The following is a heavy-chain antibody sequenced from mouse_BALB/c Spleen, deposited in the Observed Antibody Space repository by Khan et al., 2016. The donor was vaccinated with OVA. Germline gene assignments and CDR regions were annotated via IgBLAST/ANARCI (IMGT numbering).Heavy chain of an antibody. CDR1: GDSITSGY. D-gene: IGHD1-1*01. J-gene: IGHJ1*01. Sequence: VQLKQSGPSLVNPSQTLSLTCSVSGDSITSGYWNWIRKFPGNKLEYMGYINFSGNTYYNPSLKSRISITRDTSKNQFYLQLISVTTEDTATYSCATNYYGNSYWYFDVWGAGTTVTVSS. CDR2: INFSGNT. V-gene: IGHV3-8*02. CDR3: ATNYYGNSYWYFDV.